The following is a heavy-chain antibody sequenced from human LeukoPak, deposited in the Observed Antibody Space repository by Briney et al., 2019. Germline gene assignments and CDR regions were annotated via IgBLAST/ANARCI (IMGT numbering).Heavy chain of an antibody. CDR2: IIPIFGTA. CDR1: GGTFSSYA. J-gene: IGHJ5*02. Sequence: VASVKVSCKASGGTFSSYAISWVRQAPGQGLEWMGGIIPIFGTANYAQKFQGRVTITTDESTSTAYMELSSLRSEDTAVCYCARGRGYSSSWERNWFDPWGQGTLVTVSS. V-gene: IGHV1-69*05. CDR3: ARGRGYSSSWERNWFDP. D-gene: IGHD6-13*01.